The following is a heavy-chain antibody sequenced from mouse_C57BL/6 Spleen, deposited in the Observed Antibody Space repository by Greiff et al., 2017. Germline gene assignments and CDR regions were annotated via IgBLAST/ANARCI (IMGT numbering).Heavy chain of an antibody. D-gene: IGHD2-1*01. J-gene: IGHJ4*01. Sequence: EVKVEESGGGLVQPGGSMKLSCVASGFTFSNYWMNWVRQSPEKGLEWVTQIRLKSDNYATHYAESVKGRFTISRDDSKSSVYLQMNNLRAEDTGIYYCTGDGNSYYYAMDYWGQGTSVTVSS. CDR3: TGDGNSYYYAMDY. CDR2: IRLKSDNYAT. CDR1: GFTFSNYW. V-gene: IGHV6-3*01.